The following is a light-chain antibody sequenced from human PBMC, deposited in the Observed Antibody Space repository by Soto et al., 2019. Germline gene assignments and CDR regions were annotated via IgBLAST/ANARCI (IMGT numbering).Light chain of an antibody. CDR2: GAS. Sequence: EVVLTQSPATLSLSPGERHTLSCRASQSVSTYLAWYQQKPGQPPRLLIYGASNRATGTPARFSGSGSGTDFTLTISSLEPEDFAVYYCHQRSNWPPFTFGPGTKVEI. V-gene: IGKV3-11*01. CDR3: HQRSNWPPFT. J-gene: IGKJ3*01. CDR1: QSVSTY.